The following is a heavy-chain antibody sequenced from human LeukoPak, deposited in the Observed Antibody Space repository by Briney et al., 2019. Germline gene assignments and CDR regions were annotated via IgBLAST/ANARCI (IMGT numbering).Heavy chain of an antibody. CDR2: ISGGGGTT. Sequence: GGSLRLSCAASGFTFSSYAMTWVRQAPGKGLALVSAISGGGGTTYYADSVKGRFTISRDDSKNTLYLQMNSLRAEDTAVYYCAKSSSSSVAYYFDYWGQGTLVTVSS. CDR1: GFTFSSYA. CDR3: AKSSSSSVAYYFDY. V-gene: IGHV3-23*01. J-gene: IGHJ4*02. D-gene: IGHD6-6*01.